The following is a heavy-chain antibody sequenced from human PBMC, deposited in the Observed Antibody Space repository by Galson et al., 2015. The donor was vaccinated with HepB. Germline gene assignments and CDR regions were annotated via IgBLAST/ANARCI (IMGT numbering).Heavy chain of an antibody. CDR3: TPYYEFA. J-gene: IGHJ5*02. Sequence: SLRLSCAASGFTFSGSAIHWIRQASGKGLEWLGRIRSKAKNYATVYAASVKVRFTISRDDSKNMAYLQMNSLKIEDTAVYYCTPYYEFAWGQGTLVTVSS. CDR1: GFTFSGSA. V-gene: IGHV3-73*01. D-gene: IGHD3-3*01. CDR2: IRSKAKNYAT.